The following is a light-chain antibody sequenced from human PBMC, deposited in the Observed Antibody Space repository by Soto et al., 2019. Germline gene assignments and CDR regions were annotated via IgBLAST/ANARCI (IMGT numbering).Light chain of an antibody. CDR1: SSNIGSNY. CDR2: RNN. Sequence: QSLLTQPPSASGTPGQRVTISCSGSSSNIGSNYVYWYQQLPGTAPKLLIYRNNQRPSGVPDRFSGSKSGTSASLAISGLRSEDEADYYCAAWDDSLSGDWVFGGGTKLTVL. V-gene: IGLV1-47*01. CDR3: AAWDDSLSGDWV. J-gene: IGLJ3*02.